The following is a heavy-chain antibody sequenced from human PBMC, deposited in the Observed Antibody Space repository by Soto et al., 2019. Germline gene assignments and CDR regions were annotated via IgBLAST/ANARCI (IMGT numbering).Heavy chain of an antibody. V-gene: IGHV3-23*01. J-gene: IGHJ4*02. CDR2: ISGDSGTT. CDR1: GFTFSSNG. D-gene: IGHD3-3*01. CDR3: VKDNNLDKPG. Sequence: EVQLLESGGGLVQPGGSLRLSCVASGFTFSSNGMTWVRQAPGKGLEWVSIISGDSGTTWYADSVKGRFTVSRDNAKTTLYLQMDSLSPADTAIYDCVKDNNLDKPGWGQGTLVIVSS.